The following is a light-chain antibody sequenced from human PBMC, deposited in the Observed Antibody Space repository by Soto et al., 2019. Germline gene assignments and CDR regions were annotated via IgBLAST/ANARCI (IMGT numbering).Light chain of an antibody. CDR1: SSDIGSYDR. Sequence: QSALTQPPSVSGSPGQSVTISCAGTSSDIGSYDRVSWYQQPPGTAPKLMIYEVSNRPSGVPDRFSGSNSGNTASLFISGLQAEDEADYYCSSYSSSSTSKVVVGGGTKLTVL. CDR3: SSYSSSSTSKVV. CDR2: EVS. V-gene: IGLV2-18*02. J-gene: IGLJ2*01.